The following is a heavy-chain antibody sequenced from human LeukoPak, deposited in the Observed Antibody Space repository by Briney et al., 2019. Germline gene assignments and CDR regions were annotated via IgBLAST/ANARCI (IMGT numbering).Heavy chain of an antibody. D-gene: IGHD2-2*01. J-gene: IGHJ6*03. CDR3: ARVKGVPAVRVRSGSYYMDV. Sequence: PGGSLRLSCAASGFTFSTYAMSWVRQAPGKGLEWIGEINHSGSTNYNPSLKSRVTISVDTSKNQFSLKLSSVTAADTAVYYCARVKGVPAVRVRSGSYYMDVWGKGTTVTISS. V-gene: IGHV4-34*01. CDR1: GFTFSTYA. CDR2: INHSGST.